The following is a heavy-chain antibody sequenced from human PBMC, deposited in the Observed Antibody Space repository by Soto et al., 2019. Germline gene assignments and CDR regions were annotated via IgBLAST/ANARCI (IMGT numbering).Heavy chain of an antibody. CDR1: GYTFTSYA. D-gene: IGHD2-2*01. V-gene: IGHV1-3*01. CDR2: INAGNGNT. J-gene: IGHJ4*02. CDR3: ARTLGYCSSTSCLPDY. Sequence: QVQLVQSGAEVKKPGASVKVSCKASGYTFTSYAMHWVRQAPGQRLEWMGWINAGNGNTKYSQKFQGRVTITRDTSASTAYMELSSLRSEDTAVYYCARTLGYCSSTSCLPDYWGQGPLVTVSS.